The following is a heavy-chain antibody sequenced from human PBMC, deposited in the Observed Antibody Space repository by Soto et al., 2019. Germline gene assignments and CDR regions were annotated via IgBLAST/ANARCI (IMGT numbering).Heavy chain of an antibody. D-gene: IGHD6-13*01. Sequence: QVQLQESGPGLVKPSQTLSLTCSVSGGSISSGAYYWTWIRQHPGKGLEWIGYIYYSGSTYYNPSLKSRVTISVDTSKNQFSLKLRSVIAADTAVYYCARDGRLVNYYYYGMDVWGQGTTVTVSS. CDR2: IYYSGST. CDR1: GGSISSGAYY. J-gene: IGHJ6*02. CDR3: ARDGRLVNYYYYGMDV. V-gene: IGHV4-31*03.